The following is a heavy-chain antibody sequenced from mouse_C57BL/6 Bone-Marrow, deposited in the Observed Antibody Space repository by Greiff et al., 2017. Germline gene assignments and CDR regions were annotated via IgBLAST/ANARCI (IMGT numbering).Heavy chain of an antibody. Sequence: EVQLQESGGGLVKPGGSLKLSCAASGFTFSSYAMSWVRQTPEKRLEWVATISDGGSYTYYPDNVKGRFTISRDNAKNNLYLQMSHLKSEDTAMYYCAREGIYYEYDGGYYYAMDYWGQGTSVTVSS. CDR2: ISDGGSYT. J-gene: IGHJ4*01. CDR3: AREGIYYEYDGGYYYAMDY. V-gene: IGHV5-4*01. CDR1: GFTFSSYA. D-gene: IGHD2-4*01.